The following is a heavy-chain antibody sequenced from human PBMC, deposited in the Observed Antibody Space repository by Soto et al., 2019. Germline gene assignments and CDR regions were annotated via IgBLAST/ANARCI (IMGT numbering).Heavy chain of an antibody. J-gene: IGHJ2*01. CDR1: GGTFSSYA. CDR2: IIPIFGTA. V-gene: IGHV1-69*01. CDR3: ARDYHDSSGYYPNWYFDL. Sequence: QVQLVQSGAEVKKPGSSVKVSCKASGGTFSSYAISWVRQAPGQGLEWMGGIIPIFGTANYAQKFQGRVTITADESTSTAYMELSSLRSEDTAVYYCARDYHDSSGYYPNWYFDLWGRGTLVTVSS. D-gene: IGHD3-22*01.